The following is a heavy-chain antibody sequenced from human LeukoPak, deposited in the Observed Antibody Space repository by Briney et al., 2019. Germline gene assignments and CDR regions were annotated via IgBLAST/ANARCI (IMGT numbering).Heavy chain of an antibody. CDR3: AKTRSGTYYGDSFDI. CDR1: GDSISRSDW. V-gene: IGHV4-28*05. Sequence: PSETLSLTCAVSGDSISRSDWWAWIRQPPGKGLEWLGNIYYSGRIYHNPSLQTRVIMSVDSSKSQFSLRLGSVTAMDTAVYYCAKTRSGTYYGDSFDIWGQGILVIVSS. D-gene: IGHD1-26*01. J-gene: IGHJ3*02. CDR2: IYYSGRI.